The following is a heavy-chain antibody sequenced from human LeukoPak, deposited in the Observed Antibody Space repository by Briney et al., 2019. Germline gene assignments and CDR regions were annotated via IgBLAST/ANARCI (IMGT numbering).Heavy chain of an antibody. CDR1: GYSIRNGDY. V-gene: IGHV4-38-2*01. J-gene: IGHJ4*02. D-gene: IGHD6-6*01. CDR3: ARNSSSGFFGY. CDR2: MYNSVSI. Sequence: SETLSLTCVVSGYSIRNGDYWGWIRQSPGKGLEWIASMYNSVSIHYNPSLKSRVTILVDTSKNEFSLKMRSVTAADTAVYYCARNSSSGFFGYWGQGTLATVSS.